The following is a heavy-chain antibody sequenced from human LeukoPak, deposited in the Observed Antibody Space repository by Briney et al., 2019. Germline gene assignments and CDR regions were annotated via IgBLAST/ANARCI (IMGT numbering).Heavy chain of an antibody. CDR3: ARDGDRYYFDY. CDR1: GFTFSDFS. D-gene: IGHD2-21*02. Sequence: GGSLRLSCAASGFTFSDFSMNWVRQAPGKGLEWVSSISSSSSYIYYADSVKGRFTISRDNAKNSLYLQMNSLRAEDTAVYYCARDGDRYYFDYWGQGTLVTVSS. J-gene: IGHJ4*02. CDR2: ISSSSSYI. V-gene: IGHV3-21*01.